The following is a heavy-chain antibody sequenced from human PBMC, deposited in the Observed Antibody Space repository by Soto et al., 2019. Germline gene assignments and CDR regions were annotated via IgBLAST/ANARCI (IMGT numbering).Heavy chain of an antibody. CDR1: GFTFSSYA. CDR2: ISYDGSNK. CDR3: ARDPRLVPAATPPFDY. V-gene: IGHV3-30-3*01. D-gene: IGHD2-2*01. J-gene: IGHJ4*02. Sequence: GGSLRLSCAASGFTFSSYAMHWVRQAPGKGLEWVAVISYDGSNKYYADSVKGRFTISRDNSKNTLYLQMNSLRAEDTAVYYCARDPRLVPAATPPFDYWGQGTLVTVSS.